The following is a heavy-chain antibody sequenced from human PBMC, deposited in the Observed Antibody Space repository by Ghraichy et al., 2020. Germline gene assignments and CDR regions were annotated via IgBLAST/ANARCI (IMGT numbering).Heavy chain of an antibody. D-gene: IGHD1-7*01. CDR2: VHTGGIT. CDR1: GGSIDNYC. Sequence: SETLSLTCTVSGGSIDNYCLTWIRQSAGKGLEYIGRVHTGGITRYNPSLESRVTMSLDTSKNQFSLRLTSVTAADTAIYYCARGLDSRVDWNFFDHWGQGTWSPSPQ. V-gene: IGHV4-4*07. J-gene: IGHJ5*02. CDR3: ARGLDSRVDWNFFDH.